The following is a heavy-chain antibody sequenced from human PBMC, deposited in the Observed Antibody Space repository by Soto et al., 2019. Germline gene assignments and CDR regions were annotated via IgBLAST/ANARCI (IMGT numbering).Heavy chain of an antibody. CDR1: GFTFSSYS. J-gene: IGHJ3*02. D-gene: IGHD3-10*01. CDR3: ARDPDYYGSGSYSKQDAFDI. V-gene: IGHV3-48*01. Sequence: GGSLRLSCAASGFTFSSYSMNWVRQAPGKGLEWVSYISSSSSTIYYADSVKGRFTISRDNAKNSLYLQMNSLRAEDTAVYYCARDPDYYGSGSYSKQDAFDIWGQGTMVTVSS. CDR2: ISSSSSTI.